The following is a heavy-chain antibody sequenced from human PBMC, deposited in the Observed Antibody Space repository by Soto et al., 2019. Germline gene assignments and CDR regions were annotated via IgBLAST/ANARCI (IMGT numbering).Heavy chain of an antibody. CDR1: GFTFSNAW. D-gene: IGHD4-17*01. CDR2: IKSKSDDGTT. V-gene: IGHV3-15*01. CDR3: NTFTDDYGDYFMNY. J-gene: IGHJ4*02. Sequence: GGSLRLSCAASGFTFSNAWMNWVRQAPGKGLEWVGRIKSKSDDGTTDYAAPVKGRFTISRDDSKNTLYLQLNSLKTGDTAVYYCNTFTDDYGDYFMNYWGQGTLVTVSS.